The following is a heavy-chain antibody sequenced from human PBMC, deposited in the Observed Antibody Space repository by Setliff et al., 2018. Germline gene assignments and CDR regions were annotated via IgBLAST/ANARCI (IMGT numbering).Heavy chain of an antibody. J-gene: IGHJ6*02. Sequence: ETLSLTCNVSGVSVSSYYWSWIRQPPGKGLESIGYIQKSGSTNYNPSLMSRVSISVDTSKNQFSLKLRSVTAADTAVYYCARLSWNGLRYYGLDVWGQGTTVTVS. V-gene: IGHV4-59*02. CDR3: ARLSWNGLRYYGLDV. CDR1: GVSVSSYY. CDR2: IQKSGST. D-gene: IGHD3-3*01.